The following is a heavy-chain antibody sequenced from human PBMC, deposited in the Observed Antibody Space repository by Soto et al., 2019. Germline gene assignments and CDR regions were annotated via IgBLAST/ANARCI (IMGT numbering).Heavy chain of an antibody. D-gene: IGHD2-2*01. J-gene: IGHJ6*02. CDR2: ISSSSSYI. CDR3: ARGDCSSTSCSRDYYYYYGMDV. Sequence: PGGSLRLSCAASGFTFSSYSMNWVRQAPGKGLEWVSSISSSSSYIYYADSVKGRFTISRDNAKNSLCLQMNSLRAEDTAVYYCARGDCSSTSCSRDYYYYYGMDVWGQGTTVTVSS. V-gene: IGHV3-21*01. CDR1: GFTFSSYS.